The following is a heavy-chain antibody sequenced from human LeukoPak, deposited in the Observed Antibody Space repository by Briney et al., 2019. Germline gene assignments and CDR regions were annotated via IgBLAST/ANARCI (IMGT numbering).Heavy chain of an antibody. D-gene: IGHD4-17*01. J-gene: IGHJ4*02. CDR1: GFDVGRNY. CDR3: ARDWDYGDLDY. Sequence: GGSLRLSCAASGFDVGRNYMTWVRQAPGKGLEWVSFIYSGGATYYADSVRGRFTISRDNAKNSLYLQMNSLRAEDTAVYYCARDWDYGDLDYWGQGTLVTVSS. CDR2: IYSGGAT. V-gene: IGHV3-53*01.